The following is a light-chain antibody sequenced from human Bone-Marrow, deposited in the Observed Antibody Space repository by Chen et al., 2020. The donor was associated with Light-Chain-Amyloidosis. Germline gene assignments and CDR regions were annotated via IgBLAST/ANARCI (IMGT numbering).Light chain of an antibody. V-gene: IGLV6-57*01. Sequence: NFMLTQPHSVSESPGKTVIISFTCSSGSIATNYVQWYQQRPCSSPTTVIYEDDQRPSGVPDRFSGSIDRSSNSASLTISGLKTEDEADYYCQSYQGSSQGVFGGGTKLTVL. CDR1: SGSIATNY. CDR3: QSYQGSSQGV. CDR2: EDD. J-gene: IGLJ3*02.